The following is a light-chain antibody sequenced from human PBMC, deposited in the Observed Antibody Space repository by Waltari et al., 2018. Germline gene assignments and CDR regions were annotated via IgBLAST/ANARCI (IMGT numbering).Light chain of an antibody. V-gene: IGLV2-14*01. Sequence: QSALTQPAPVSGSPGQSITIPCTGTSSDVGGSNYVSWYQQPPGNAPKLMIYDVSKRPSGVSNRFSGSKSGNTASLTISGLQAEDEADYYCSSYTSSSTWVFGGGTKLTVL. CDR2: DVS. J-gene: IGLJ2*01. CDR1: SSDVGGSNY. CDR3: SSYTSSSTWV.